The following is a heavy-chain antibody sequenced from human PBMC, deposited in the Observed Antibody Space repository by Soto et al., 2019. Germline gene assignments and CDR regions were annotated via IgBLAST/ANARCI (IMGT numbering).Heavy chain of an antibody. V-gene: IGHV3-23*01. J-gene: IGHJ6*02. CDR1: GFTFSSYA. CDR3: ARDPAAEVGYGMDV. Sequence: TGGSLRLSCAASGFTFSSYALSWVRQPPGKGLEWVSGISGTGSNTYYADSVKGRFTISRDNAKKTLYLQMNSLRGEDTALYYCARDPAAEVGYGMDVWGQGTTVTVSS. CDR2: ISGTGSNT. D-gene: IGHD6-13*01.